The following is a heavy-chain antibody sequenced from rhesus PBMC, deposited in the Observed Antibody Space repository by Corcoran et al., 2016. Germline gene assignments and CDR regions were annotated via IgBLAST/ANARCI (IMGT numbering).Heavy chain of an antibody. V-gene: IGHV4-73*01. Sequence: QVKLQQWGEGLVKPSETLSLTCAVYGGSISGYYYWSWIRQAPGKGLEWIGNIDGNSASTNYNPSLKNRVTSSKDTSKNQFSLKLSSGTAADTAVYYCARDDYGSNVAFDFWGQGLRVTVSS. D-gene: IGHD4-29*01. CDR2: IDGNSAST. CDR3: ARDDYGSNVAFDF. CDR1: GGSISGYYY. J-gene: IGHJ3*01.